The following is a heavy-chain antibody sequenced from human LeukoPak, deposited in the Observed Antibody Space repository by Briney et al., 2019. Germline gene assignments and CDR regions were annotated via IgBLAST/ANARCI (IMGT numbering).Heavy chain of an antibody. CDR1: GYTFTSYY. Sequence: GASVKVSCKASGYTFTSYYMHWVRQAPGQGLEWMGRINPNSGGTNYAQKFQGRVTMTRDASISTAYMELSRLRSDDTAVYYCARDKGGMITFGGVIVTYAFDIWGQGTMVTVSS. CDR3: ARDKGGMITFGGVIVTYAFDI. J-gene: IGHJ3*02. CDR2: INPNSGGT. D-gene: IGHD3-16*02. V-gene: IGHV1-2*06.